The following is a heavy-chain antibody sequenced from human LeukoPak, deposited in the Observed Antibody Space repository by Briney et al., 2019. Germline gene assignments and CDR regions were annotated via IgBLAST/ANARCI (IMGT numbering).Heavy chain of an antibody. D-gene: IGHD6-13*01. J-gene: IGHJ4*02. CDR1: GFTFSDYY. Sequence: PGGSLRLSCAASGFTFSDYYMSWIRQAPGKGLEWVSYISSSGSTIYYADSVKGRFTISRDNAKNSLYLQMNSLRAEDTAVYYCAREGDYSSSWYYFDYWGQGTLVTVSS. CDR2: ISSSGSTI. CDR3: AREGDYSSSWYYFDY. V-gene: IGHV3-11*04.